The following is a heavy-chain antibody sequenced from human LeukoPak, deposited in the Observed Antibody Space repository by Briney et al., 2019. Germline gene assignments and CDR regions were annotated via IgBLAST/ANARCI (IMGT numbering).Heavy chain of an antibody. CDR2: IYHSGST. J-gene: IGHJ4*02. Sequence: SETLSLTCTVSGGSISSSSYYWGWIRQPPGKGLEWIGSIYHSGSTYYNPSLKSRVTISVDTSKNQFSLKLSSVTAADTAVYYCARVSSSWYPYFDYWGQGTLVTVSS. CDR3: ARVSSSWYPYFDY. V-gene: IGHV4-39*07. D-gene: IGHD6-13*01. CDR1: GGSISSSSYY.